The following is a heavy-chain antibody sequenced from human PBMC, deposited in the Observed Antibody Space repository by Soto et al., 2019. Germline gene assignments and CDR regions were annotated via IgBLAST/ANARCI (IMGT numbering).Heavy chain of an antibody. D-gene: IGHD3-22*01. Sequence: EVQLVESGGGLVQPGRSLRLSCAASGFTFDDYAMHWVRQAPGKGLEWVSGISWNSGSIGYADSVKGRFTISRDNAKNSLYLQMNSLRAEDTALYYCAKPGAPAMLLVHAFDIWGQGTMVTVSS. V-gene: IGHV3-9*01. J-gene: IGHJ3*02. CDR1: GFTFDDYA. CDR3: AKPGAPAMLLVHAFDI. CDR2: ISWNSGSI.